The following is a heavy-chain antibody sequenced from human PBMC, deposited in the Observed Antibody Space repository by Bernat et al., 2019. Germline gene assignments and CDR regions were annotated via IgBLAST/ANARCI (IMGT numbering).Heavy chain of an antibody. J-gene: IGHJ4*02. CDR1: GGSISSCY. V-gene: IGHV4-59*01. Sequence: QVQLQESGPGLVKPSETLSLTCTVSGGSISSCYWSWIRQPPGKGLEWIGYIYYSGSTNYNPSLKSRVTISVDTSKNQFSLKLSSVTAADTAVYYCAREAYYDFWSGSYGTFDYWGQGTLVTVSS. CDR2: IYYSGST. D-gene: IGHD3-3*01. CDR3: AREAYYDFWSGSYGTFDY.